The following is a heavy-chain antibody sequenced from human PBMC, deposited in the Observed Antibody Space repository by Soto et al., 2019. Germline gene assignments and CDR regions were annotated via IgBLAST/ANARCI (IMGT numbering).Heavy chain of an antibody. CDR3: AKGRGPGYTRNWFDP. V-gene: IGHV3-9*01. D-gene: IGHD2-2*02. J-gene: IGHJ5*02. CDR1: GFTFDDYA. CDR2: ISWNSGSI. Sequence: GGSLRLSCAASGFTFDDYAMHWVRQAPGKGLEWVSGISWNSGSIGYADSVKGRFTISRDNAKNSLYLQMNSLRAEDTALYYCAKGRGPGYTRNWFDPWGQGTLVTVSS.